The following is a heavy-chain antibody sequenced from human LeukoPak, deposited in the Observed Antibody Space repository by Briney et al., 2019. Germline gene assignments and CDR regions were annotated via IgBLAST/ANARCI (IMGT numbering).Heavy chain of an antibody. Sequence: GGSLRLSCAASGFTFDDYSMHWVRQAPGKGLEWVSGISWNSGFIGYADSVKGRFTISRDNAKNSLSLQMNSLRVEDTALYYCVKDRSSVVRGVITSGFDSWGQGILVTVSS. D-gene: IGHD3-10*01. CDR1: GFTFDDYS. CDR2: ISWNSGFI. V-gene: IGHV3-9*01. J-gene: IGHJ4*02. CDR3: VKDRSSVVRGVITSGFDS.